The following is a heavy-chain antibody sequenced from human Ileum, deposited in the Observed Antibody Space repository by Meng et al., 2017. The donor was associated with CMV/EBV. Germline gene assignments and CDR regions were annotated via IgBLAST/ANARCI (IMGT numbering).Heavy chain of an antibody. V-gene: IGHV3-30*02. Sequence: QVQLVESGGGVVQPGGSLRLSCVGSGFTFSDYAMHWVRQASGKGLEWVAFIRFDGSNKYYADSVKGRFTISRDNSKKTLFLQVNSLRPEDTAVYYCAKDDWGGTYSDALTWGQGTLVTVSS. D-gene: IGHD1-26*01. CDR2: IRFDGSNK. CDR1: GFTFSDYA. J-gene: IGHJ5*02. CDR3: AKDDWGGTYSDALT.